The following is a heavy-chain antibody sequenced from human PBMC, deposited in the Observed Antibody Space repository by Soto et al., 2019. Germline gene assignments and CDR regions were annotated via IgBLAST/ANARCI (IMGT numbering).Heavy chain of an antibody. CDR1: GFTFDDYA. V-gene: IGHV3-9*01. Sequence: EVQLVESGGGLVQPGRSLRLSCAASGFTFDDYAMHWVRQAPGKGLEWVSGISWNSGSIGYADSVKGRFTISRDNAKNSLYLQMNSLRAEDTALYYCAKGLGYSGYDFDYWGQGTLVTVSS. J-gene: IGHJ4*02. D-gene: IGHD5-12*01. CDR2: ISWNSGSI. CDR3: AKGLGYSGYDFDY.